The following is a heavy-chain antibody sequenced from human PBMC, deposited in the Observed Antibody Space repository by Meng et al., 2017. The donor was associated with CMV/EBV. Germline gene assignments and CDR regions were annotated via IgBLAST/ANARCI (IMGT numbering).Heavy chain of an antibody. CDR1: GYTFTSYD. CDR2: MNPNSGNT. V-gene: IGHV1-8*03. J-gene: IGHJ4*02. D-gene: IGHD2-2*01. CDR3: ARARRDIVVVPAAYYFDY. Sequence: ASVKVSCKASGYTFTSYDINWVRQATGQGLEWMGWMNPNSGNTGYAQKFQGRVTITRNTSISTACMELSSLRPEDTAVYYCARARRDIVVVPAAYYFDYWGQGTLVTVSS.